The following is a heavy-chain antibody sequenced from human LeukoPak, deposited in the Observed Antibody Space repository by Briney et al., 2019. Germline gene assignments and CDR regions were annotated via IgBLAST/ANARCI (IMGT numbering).Heavy chain of an antibody. CDR1: GFSFRSYG. CDR3: AKDDCDYGGLH. D-gene: IGHD4-23*01. CDR2: ISYDGSNK. Sequence: GGSLRLSCAASGFSFRSYGMHWVRQAPGKGLEWVAVISYDGSNKYYADSVKGRFTISRDNSKNTLYLRMNSLRAEDTAVYYCAKDDCDYGGLHWGQGTLVTVSS. V-gene: IGHV3-30*18. J-gene: IGHJ4*02.